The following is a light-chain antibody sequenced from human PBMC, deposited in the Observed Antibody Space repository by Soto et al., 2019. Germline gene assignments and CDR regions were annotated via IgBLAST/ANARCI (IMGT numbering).Light chain of an antibody. CDR2: DAS. V-gene: IGKV3-11*01. CDR1: QSVNSY. Sequence: EVVLTQSPATLSLSPGERATLSCRASQSVNSYLAWYQQKPGQAPRLLIYDASSRATGIAARFSGSGSGTDFTLTISSLEPEDFALYYCQQRSDWHLTFGGGTKVEIK. J-gene: IGKJ4*01. CDR3: QQRSDWHLT.